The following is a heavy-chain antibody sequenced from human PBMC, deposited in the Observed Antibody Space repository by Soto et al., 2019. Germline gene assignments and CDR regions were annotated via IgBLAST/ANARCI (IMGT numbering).Heavy chain of an antibody. V-gene: IGHV3-33*01. J-gene: IGHJ3*02. CDR2: IWYDGSNK. CDR1: GFTFSSYG. Sequence: VQLVESGGGVVQPGRSLRLSCAASGFTFSSYGMHWVRQAPGKGLEWVAVIWYDGSNKYYADSVKGRFTISRDNSKNTLYLQMNSLRAEDTAVYYCARSLVVPAAYDAFDIWGQGTMVTVSS. CDR3: ARSLVVPAAYDAFDI. D-gene: IGHD2-2*01.